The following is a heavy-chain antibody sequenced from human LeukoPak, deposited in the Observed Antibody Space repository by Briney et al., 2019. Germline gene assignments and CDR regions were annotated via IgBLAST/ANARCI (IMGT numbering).Heavy chain of an antibody. CDR1: GGTFSSYA. CDR3: ARVLFEGGGFGELLPFDY. J-gene: IGHJ4*02. V-gene: IGHV1-69*04. D-gene: IGHD3-10*01. CDR2: IIPILGIA. Sequence: GSSVKVSCKASGGTFSSYAISWVRQAPGQGLEWMGRIIPILGIANYAQKFQGRVTITADKSTSTAYMELSRLRSDDTAVYYCARVLFEGGGFGELLPFDYWGQGTLVTVSS.